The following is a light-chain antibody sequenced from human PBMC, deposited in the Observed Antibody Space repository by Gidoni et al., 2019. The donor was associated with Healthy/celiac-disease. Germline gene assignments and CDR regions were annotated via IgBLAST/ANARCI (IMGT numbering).Light chain of an antibody. CDR2: EVS. CDR3: SSYASGSTYV. CDR1: SSDVGGYNY. Sequence: QSALTQPASVSGSPGQSITISCTGTSSDVGGYNYVSWYQQHPGKAPKLMIYEVSNRPSGVSNRFSGSKSGNTASLTISGLQAEDVADYYCSSYASGSTYVFGTGTKVTVL. V-gene: IGLV2-14*01. J-gene: IGLJ1*01.